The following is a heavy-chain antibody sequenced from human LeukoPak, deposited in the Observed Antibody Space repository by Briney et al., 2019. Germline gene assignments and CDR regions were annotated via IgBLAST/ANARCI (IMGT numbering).Heavy chain of an antibody. V-gene: IGHV4-39*01. Sequence: SETLSLTCTVSGGSISSSSYYWAWIRQPPGKGLEWTGTIYYSGSTYYNPSLKSRVTISVDTSKNQFSLKLSSVAAADTSVYYCARQGGTGYSSGWEVSPFDYWGQGTLVTVSS. CDR2: IYYSGST. D-gene: IGHD6-19*01. CDR3: ARQGGTGYSSGWEVSPFDY. CDR1: GGSISSSSYY. J-gene: IGHJ4*02.